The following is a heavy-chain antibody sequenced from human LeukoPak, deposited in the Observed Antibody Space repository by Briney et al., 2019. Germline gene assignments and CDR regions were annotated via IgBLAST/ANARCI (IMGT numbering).Heavy chain of an antibody. Sequence: ASVKVSCKASGYTFTSYYMHWVRQAPGQGLEWMGIINPSGGSTSYAQKFQGRVTMTRDTSTSTVYMELSSLRSEDTAVYYCARDGGEFYRLYYFDYWGQGTLVTVSS. CDR3: ARDGGEFYRLYYFDY. D-gene: IGHD3-10*01. CDR1: GYTFTSYY. CDR2: INPSGGST. V-gene: IGHV1-46*01. J-gene: IGHJ4*02.